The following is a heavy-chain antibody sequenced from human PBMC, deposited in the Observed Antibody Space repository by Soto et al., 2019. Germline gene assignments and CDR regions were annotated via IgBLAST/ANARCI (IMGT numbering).Heavy chain of an antibody. CDR1: GFTFSSYA. D-gene: IGHD5-12*01. J-gene: IGHJ6*02. CDR3: AKSMATIRYYGMDV. CDR2: ISGSGGSA. V-gene: IGHV3-23*01. Sequence: GGSLRLSCAASGFTFSSYAMSWVRQAPGKGLEWVSAISGSGGSAYYADSVKGRFTISRDNSKNTLYLQMNSLRAEDTAVYYCAKSMATIRYYGMDVWGQGTTVTVSS.